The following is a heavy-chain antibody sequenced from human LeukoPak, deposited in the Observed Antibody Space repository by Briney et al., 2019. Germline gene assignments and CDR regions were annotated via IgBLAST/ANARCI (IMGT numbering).Heavy chain of an antibody. J-gene: IGHJ4*02. V-gene: IGHV1-18*01. CDR3: ARDRYYYDSSGYYYPGDY. Sequence: ASVKVSCKASGYTFTSYGISWVRRAPGQGLEWMGWISAYNGSTNYAQKLQGRVTMTTDTSTSTAYMELRSLRSDDTAVYYCARDRYYYDSSGYYYPGDYWGQGTLVTVSS. D-gene: IGHD3-22*01. CDR2: ISAYNGST. CDR1: GYTFTSYG.